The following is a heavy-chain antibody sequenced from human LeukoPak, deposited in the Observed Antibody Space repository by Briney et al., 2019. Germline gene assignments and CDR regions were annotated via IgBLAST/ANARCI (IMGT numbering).Heavy chain of an antibody. D-gene: IGHD6-19*01. CDR3: TRDLCSGYSSGWYGY. J-gene: IGHJ4*02. V-gene: IGHV3-49*04. Sequence: PAGSMRVSCTASGFTCGDYAMSWVRQASGEGLAWVGFIRSKAYGGTTEYAASVKGRFTISRDDSKSIAYLQMNSLKTEDTAVYYCTRDLCSGYSSGWYGYWGQGTLVTVSS. CDR1: GFTCGDYA. CDR2: IRSKAYGGTT.